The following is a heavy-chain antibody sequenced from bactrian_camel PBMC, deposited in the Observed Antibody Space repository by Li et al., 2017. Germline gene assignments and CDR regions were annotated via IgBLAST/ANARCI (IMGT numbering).Heavy chain of an antibody. CDR1: GYMYSSYG. CDR2: IDSYGST. D-gene: IGHD1*01. V-gene: IGHV3S53*01. J-gene: IGHJ4*01. Sequence: HVQLVESGGGSVQAGGSLRLSCVASGYMYSSYGMGWFRQAPGKERERVAAIDSYGSTSYAGSVKGRFTISKDNAKNTLYLQMNSLTPEDTAMYYCASDGPCYVGLWPSWSYWGQGTQVTVS. CDR3: ASDGPCYVGLWPSWSY.